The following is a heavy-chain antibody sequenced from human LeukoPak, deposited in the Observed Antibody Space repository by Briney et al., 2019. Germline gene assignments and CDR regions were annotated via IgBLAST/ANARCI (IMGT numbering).Heavy chain of an antibody. D-gene: IGHD2-2*01. CDR1: GGSISSYY. J-gene: IGHJ4*02. CDR2: IYYSGST. CDR3: ARTVCSSTSCWFDY. Sequence: SESLSLTCTVSGGSISSYYWSWIRQPPGKGLEWIGYIYYSGSTNYNPSLKSRVTISVDTSKNQFSLKLSSVTAADTAVYYCARTVCSSTSCWFDYWGQGTLVTVSS. V-gene: IGHV4-59*01.